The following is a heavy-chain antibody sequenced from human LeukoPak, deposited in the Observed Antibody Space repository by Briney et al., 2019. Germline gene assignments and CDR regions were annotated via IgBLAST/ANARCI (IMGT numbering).Heavy chain of an antibody. CDR3: ARDTLGYCSGVSCSTAFDI. D-gene: IGHD2-15*01. CDR2: IYTSGST. V-gene: IGHV4-4*07. Sequence: SETLSLTCIVSGGSISSYYWSWIRQPAGKGLEWIGRIYTSGSTNYNPSLKSRVTMSVDTSKSQFSLKLSSVTAADTAVYYCARDTLGYCSGVSCSTAFDIWGQGTMVTVSS. CDR1: GGSISSYY. J-gene: IGHJ3*02.